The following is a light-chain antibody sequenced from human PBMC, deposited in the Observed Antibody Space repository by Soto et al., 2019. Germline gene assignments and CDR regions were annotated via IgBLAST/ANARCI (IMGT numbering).Light chain of an antibody. CDR3: QQRSNWPIT. Sequence: EIVSTQSPSSLSVSPGERASLSCRASQSVSSNLAWYQQKPGQAPRLLIYRASTRATGIPARFSGSGSGTDFTLTISSLEPEDFAVYYCQQRSNWPITFGQGTRLEIK. CDR1: QSVSSN. V-gene: IGKV3-11*01. CDR2: RAS. J-gene: IGKJ5*01.